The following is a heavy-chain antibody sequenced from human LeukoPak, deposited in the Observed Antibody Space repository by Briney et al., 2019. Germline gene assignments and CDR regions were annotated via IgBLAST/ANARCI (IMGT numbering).Heavy chain of an antibody. J-gene: IGHJ4*02. V-gene: IGHV3-7*01. D-gene: IGHD5-24*01. CDR3: ARDRRDGYNVLDY. CDR1: GFSFSTYW. CDR2: MKQDGSEK. Sequence: PGGSLRLSCAASGFSFSTYWMTWVRQAPGKGLEWVANMKQDGSEKYYVDSAKGRFTISRDNAKNSLYLEMNSLRAEDTAMFYCARDRRDGYNVLDYWGQGTLVTVSS.